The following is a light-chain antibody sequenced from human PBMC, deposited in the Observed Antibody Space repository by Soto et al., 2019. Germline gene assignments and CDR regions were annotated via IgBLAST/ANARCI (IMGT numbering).Light chain of an antibody. Sequence: IWFTLSLGTLSLYPGERPTLSFRSSKSVSSTSFAWYQVKPGQAPRLLIYSTSTRAGGIPGRFSGSGSGTEFTLTIGSLESEDFAVYFCQQYDNWPGTFGQGTKVDIK. CDR3: QQYDNWPGT. J-gene: IGKJ1*01. CDR2: STS. CDR1: KSVSSTS. V-gene: IGKV3-20*01.